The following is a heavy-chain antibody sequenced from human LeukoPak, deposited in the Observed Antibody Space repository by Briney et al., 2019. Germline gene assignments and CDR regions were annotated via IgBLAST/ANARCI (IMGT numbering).Heavy chain of an antibody. J-gene: IGHJ4*02. CDR3: ARLGPASSGWPESFDY. V-gene: IGHV3-7*03. Sequence: GGSLRLSCAASGFTFNSYGMNWVRQAPGKGLEWVANIKRDGSDKYYVDSVKGRFTISRDNAKNSLDLQMNSLRVDDTAVYYCARLGPASSGWPESFDYWGQGTLVTVSS. D-gene: IGHD6-19*01. CDR2: IKRDGSDK. CDR1: GFTFNSYG.